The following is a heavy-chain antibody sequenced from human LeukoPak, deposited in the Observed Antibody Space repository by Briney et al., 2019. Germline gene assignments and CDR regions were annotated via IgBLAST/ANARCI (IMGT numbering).Heavy chain of an antibody. CDR3: ARDLDY. J-gene: IGHJ4*02. CDR1: GFTFSSYW. CDR2: IYFDGSST. Sequence: GGSLRLSCAASGFTFSSYWMHWVRQAPGKGLVWVSRIYFDGSSTSYAGSVKGRFTISGDNAKNTLYLQMNSLRAEDTAVYYCARDLDYWGQGTLVTVSS. V-gene: IGHV3-74*01.